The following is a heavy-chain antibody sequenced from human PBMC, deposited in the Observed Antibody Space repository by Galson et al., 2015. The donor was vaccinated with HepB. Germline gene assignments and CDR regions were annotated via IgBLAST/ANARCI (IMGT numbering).Heavy chain of an antibody. CDR2: VKSKTDGGTI. J-gene: IGHJ4*02. CDR1: GVTFPNAW. V-gene: IGHV3-15*05. CDR3: TTNDLLLWFGEFNF. D-gene: IGHD3-10*01. Sequence: LRLSCAASGVTFPNAWMSWGRQAPGEVLEGVRRVKSKTDGGTIDYAAPLKGRFTISRDDSKNTLYLQMNSLKTEDTAVYYCTTNDLLLWFGEFNFWGQGTLVTVSS.